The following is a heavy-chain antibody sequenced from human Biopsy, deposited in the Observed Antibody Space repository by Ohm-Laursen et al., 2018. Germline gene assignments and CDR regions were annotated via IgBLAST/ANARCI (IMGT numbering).Heavy chain of an antibody. J-gene: IGHJ5*02. D-gene: IGHD3-22*01. V-gene: IGHV1-2*02. CDR3: TRGGYYYDSLAYYYWFDP. Sequence: ASVKVSCKASGYTFTGYHVHWVRQAPGQGLEWMGWINAKTGDTNYAQKFQGRVTMTRGTSISTAYVDLSSLRSDDTAVYYCTRGGYYYDSLAYYYWFDPWGQGTLVAVSS. CDR1: GYTFTGYH. CDR2: INAKTGDT.